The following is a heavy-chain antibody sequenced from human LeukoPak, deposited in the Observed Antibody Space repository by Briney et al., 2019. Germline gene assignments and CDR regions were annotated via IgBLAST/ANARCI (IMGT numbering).Heavy chain of an antibody. D-gene: IGHD3-22*01. CDR2: IRYDGSNK. Sequence: PGGSLRLSCAASGFTFSSYGMHWVRQAPGKGLEWVAFIRYDGSNKYYADSVKGRFTISRDNSKNTLYLQMNSLRAEDTAVYYCAIPYYYDSSGYRTGYYFDYWGQGTLVTVSS. CDR1: GFTFSSYG. J-gene: IGHJ4*02. CDR3: AIPYYYDSSGYRTGYYFDY. V-gene: IGHV3-30*02.